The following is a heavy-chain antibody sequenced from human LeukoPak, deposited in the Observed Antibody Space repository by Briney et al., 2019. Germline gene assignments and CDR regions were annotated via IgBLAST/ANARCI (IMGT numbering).Heavy chain of an antibody. D-gene: IGHD2-2*01. CDR3: ARLGVVPAAYFDY. V-gene: IGHV4-59*11. J-gene: IGHJ4*02. Sequence: SETLSLTCTVSGGSISSHYWSWIRQPPGKGLEWIGYIYYSGSTYYNPSLKSRVTISVDTSKNQFSLKLSSVTAADTAVYYCARLGVVPAAYFDYWGQGTLVTVSS. CDR2: IYYSGST. CDR1: GGSISSHY.